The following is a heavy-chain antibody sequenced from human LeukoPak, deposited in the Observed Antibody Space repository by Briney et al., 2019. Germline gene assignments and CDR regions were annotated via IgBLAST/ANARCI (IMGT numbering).Heavy chain of an antibody. V-gene: IGHV3-30*18. D-gene: IGHD4-17*01. Sequence: PGGSPRLSCAASGFTFSSYGMHWVRQAPGKGLEWVAVISYDGSNKYYADSVKGRFTISRDNSKNTLYLQMNSLRAEDTAVYYCAKPYYGDYVPGSNWFDPWGQGTLVTVSS. CDR3: AKPYYGDYVPGSNWFDP. CDR2: ISYDGSNK. CDR1: GFTFSSYG. J-gene: IGHJ5*02.